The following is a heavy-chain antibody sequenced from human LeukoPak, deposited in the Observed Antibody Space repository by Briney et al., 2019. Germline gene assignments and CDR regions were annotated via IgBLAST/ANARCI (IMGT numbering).Heavy chain of an antibody. Sequence: GGSLRLSCAASGFTFSSYDMYWVRQAPGKGLEWVAIISYDGSDKYYADSVKGRFTISRDNPKNTLFLQMDGLRPEDTAVYYCAKDNGWQTQLGGYYYYYGMDVWGQGTTVTVSS. V-gene: IGHV3-30*18. CDR1: GFTFSSYD. CDR3: AKDNGWQTQLGGYYYYYGMDV. D-gene: IGHD6-6*01. J-gene: IGHJ6*02. CDR2: ISYDGSDK.